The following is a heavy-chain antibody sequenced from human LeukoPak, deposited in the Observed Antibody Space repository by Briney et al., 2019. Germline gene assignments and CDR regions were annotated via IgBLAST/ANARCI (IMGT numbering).Heavy chain of an antibody. CDR1: GFTFSTYG. CDR3: ARDLSGYCINGVCSPEN. D-gene: IGHD2-8*01. Sequence: GGSLRLSCAASGFTFSTYGMHWVRQAPGKGLDWVAVIWYDGSNRYYADSVKGRFTISRDNSKNTLYLQMNSLRAEDTAVYYCARDLSGYCINGVCSPENLGQGTLVTVSS. CDR2: IWYDGSNR. V-gene: IGHV3-33*01. J-gene: IGHJ4*02.